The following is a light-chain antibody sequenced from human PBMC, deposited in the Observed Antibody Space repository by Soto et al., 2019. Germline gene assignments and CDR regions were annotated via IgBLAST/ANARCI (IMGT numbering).Light chain of an antibody. CDR1: QDTGNY. CDR2: DAS. V-gene: IGKV1-33*01. Sequence: DIQMTQSPSALSASVGDRVTITCQASQDTGNYINWYQQKPGRAPDLLIYDASTLETGVPSRFSGSGSGTDFSFTISSLQPEDIATYYCQQYDKLALTFGGGTKVEIK. CDR3: QQYDKLALT. J-gene: IGKJ4*01.